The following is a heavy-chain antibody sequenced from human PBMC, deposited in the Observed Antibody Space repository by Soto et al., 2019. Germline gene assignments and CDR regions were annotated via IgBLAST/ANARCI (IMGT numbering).Heavy chain of an antibody. V-gene: IGHV4-30-4*01. CDR2: IYYSGST. CDR3: ARVVTAAGPIYYYGMDV. D-gene: IGHD6-13*01. J-gene: IGHJ6*02. CDR1: GGSISSGDYY. Sequence: QVQLQESGPGLVKPSQTLSLTCTVSGGSISSGDYYWSWIRQPPGKGLEWIGYIYYSGSTYYNPSLKSRVTISVDTSKNQFSLKLSSVTAADTAVYYCARVVTAAGPIYYYGMDVWGQGTTVTVSS.